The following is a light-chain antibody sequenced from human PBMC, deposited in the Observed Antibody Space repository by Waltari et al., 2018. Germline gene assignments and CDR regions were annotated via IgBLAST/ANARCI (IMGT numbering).Light chain of an antibody. V-gene: IGLV2-14*01. CDR3: SSYTSANIWV. Sequence: QSALTQPASVSGSPGQSIAISCTGTSSEVGEYNYVPWYQQHPGKAPKVMIYDVTKRPSGVSNRFSGSKSGNTASLTISGLRTEDEADYYCSSYTSANIWVFGGGTKLTVL. J-gene: IGLJ3*02. CDR1: SSEVGEYNY. CDR2: DVT.